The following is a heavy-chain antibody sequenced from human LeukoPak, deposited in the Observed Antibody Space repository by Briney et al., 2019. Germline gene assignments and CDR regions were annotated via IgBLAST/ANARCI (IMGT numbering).Heavy chain of an antibody. Sequence: ASVKVSCKASGYTFTSYGISWVRQAPGQGLEWMGWISAYNGNTNYAQKLQGRVTMTTDTSTSTAYMELRSLRSDDTAVYYCARLAYCGGDCYRGEYYYYHGMDVWGQGTTVTVSS. CDR3: ARLAYCGGDCYRGEYYYYHGMDV. D-gene: IGHD2-21*02. J-gene: IGHJ6*02. CDR2: ISAYNGNT. CDR1: GYTFTSYG. V-gene: IGHV1-18*01.